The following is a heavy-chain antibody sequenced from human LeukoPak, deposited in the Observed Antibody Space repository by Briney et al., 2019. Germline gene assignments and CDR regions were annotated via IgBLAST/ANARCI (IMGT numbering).Heavy chain of an antibody. CDR3: ARDSGIQLWLDNDAFDI. J-gene: IGHJ3*02. Sequence: EGSLRLSCAASGFTFSSYGMHWVRQAPGKGLVWVSRINTDGSSTSYADSVKGRFTISRDNAKNTLYLQMNSLRAEDTAVYYCARDSGIQLWLDNDAFDIWGQGTMVTVSS. CDR1: GFTFSSYG. CDR2: INTDGSST. V-gene: IGHV3-74*01. D-gene: IGHD5-18*01.